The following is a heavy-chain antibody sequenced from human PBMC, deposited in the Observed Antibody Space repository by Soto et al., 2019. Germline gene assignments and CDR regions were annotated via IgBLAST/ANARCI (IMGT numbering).Heavy chain of an antibody. D-gene: IGHD2-15*01. CDR1: GFTFNHFA. J-gene: IGHJ4*02. Sequence: GGSLRLSCAASGFTFNHFAMHWVRQAPGKGLEWVSVISFDGAHKFYRDAVKGRFTISRDNSKNTLFLDMGSLRAEDTAVYFCAKDLSYCNGVTCSQHDGSDIWGQGTLVTVSS. V-gene: IGHV3-30*18. CDR2: ISFDGAHK. CDR3: AKDLSYCNGVTCSQHDGSDI.